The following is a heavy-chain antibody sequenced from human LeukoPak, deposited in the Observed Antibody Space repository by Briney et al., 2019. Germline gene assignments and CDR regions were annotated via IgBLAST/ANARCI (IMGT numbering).Heavy chain of an antibody. CDR2: INPSGGTT. Sequence: ASVKVSCKASGYAFTNYWMNWVRQAPGQGLEWMGIINPSGGTTSYAQRFQGRVTMTTDTSTTTAYMVLRSLRSDDTAVYYCARAVLGGTIIHLSYYYMDVWGKGTTVTVSS. V-gene: IGHV1-46*01. D-gene: IGHD1-7*01. CDR1: GYAFTNYW. CDR3: ARAVLGGTIIHLSYYYMDV. J-gene: IGHJ6*03.